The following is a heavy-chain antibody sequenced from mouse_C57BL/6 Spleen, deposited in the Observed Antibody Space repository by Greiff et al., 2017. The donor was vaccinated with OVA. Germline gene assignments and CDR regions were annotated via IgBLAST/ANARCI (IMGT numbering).Heavy chain of an antibody. D-gene: IGHD1-1*01. CDR2: IYPRSGNT. V-gene: IGHV1-81*01. CDR1: GYTFTSYG. J-gene: IGHJ4*01. Sequence: QVQLQQSGAELARPGASVKLSCKASGYTFTSYGISWVKQSTGQGLEWIGEIYPRSGNTYYNEKFKGKATLTADKSSSTAYMELRSLTSEDSAVYFCARVIITTVVATEGDAMDYWGQGTSVTVSS. CDR3: ARVIITTVVATEGDAMDY.